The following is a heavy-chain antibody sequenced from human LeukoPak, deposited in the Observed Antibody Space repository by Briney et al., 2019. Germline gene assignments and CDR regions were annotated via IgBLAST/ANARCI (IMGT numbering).Heavy chain of an antibody. CDR2: ISDDGSNE. D-gene: IGHD1-26*01. Sequence: PGGSLRLSCAASGFTFSSFGMHWVRQAPGKGLEWVALISDDGSNEYYADSVKGRFTISRDNSENTLYLQMNSLRAEDTAVYYCAREGRGTTTSLDSSYFDYWGQGTLVTVSS. V-gene: IGHV3-30*03. CDR1: GFTFSSFG. J-gene: IGHJ4*02. CDR3: AREGRGTTTSLDSSYFDY.